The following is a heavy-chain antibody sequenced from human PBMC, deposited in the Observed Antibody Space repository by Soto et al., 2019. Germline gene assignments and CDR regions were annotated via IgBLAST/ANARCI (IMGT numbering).Heavy chain of an antibody. CDR1: GYSISSDYH. D-gene: IGHD5-12*01. V-gene: IGHV4-38-2*01. CDR2: INHSENT. J-gene: IGHJ4*02. CDR3: AGRYSTTHRSFDY. Sequence: PSETLSLTCAVSGYSISSDYHWGCIRQPPGKGLEWIGIINHSENTYYNPSLKSRVTVSVDTSKNQFSLNLSSVTAADTAIYYCAGRYSTTHRSFDYWGQGALVTVSS.